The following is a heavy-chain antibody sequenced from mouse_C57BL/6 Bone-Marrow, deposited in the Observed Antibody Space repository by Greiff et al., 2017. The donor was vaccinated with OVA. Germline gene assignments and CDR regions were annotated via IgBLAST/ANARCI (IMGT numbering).Heavy chain of an antibody. CDR2: IHPNSGST. Sequence: QVQLQQPGAELVKPGASVKLSCKASGYTFTSYWMHWVKQRPGQGLEWIGMIHPNSGSTNYNEKFKSKATLTVDKSSSTAYMQLSSLTSEDSAVYYCARDGYFRRFACWGHGTLVTVSA. J-gene: IGHJ3*01. D-gene: IGHD2-3*01. CDR3: ARDGYFRRFAC. CDR1: GYTFTSYW. V-gene: IGHV1-64*01.